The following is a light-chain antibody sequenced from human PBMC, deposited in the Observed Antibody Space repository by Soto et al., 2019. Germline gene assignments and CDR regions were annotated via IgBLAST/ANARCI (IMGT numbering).Light chain of an antibody. Sequence: QSALTQPASVSGSPGQSITISCTGTSSDVGSYNLVSWYQQHPGKAPKLMIYEDSKRPSGVSNRFFGSKSGNTASLTISGLQAEDVADYFCCSYARGSTIVFGGGTKLTVL. V-gene: IGLV2-23*01. J-gene: IGLJ3*02. CDR1: SSDVGSYNL. CDR2: EDS. CDR3: CSYARGSTIV.